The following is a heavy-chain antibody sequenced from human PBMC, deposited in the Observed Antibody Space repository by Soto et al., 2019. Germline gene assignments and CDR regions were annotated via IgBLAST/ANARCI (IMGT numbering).Heavy chain of an antibody. CDR2: IYPGDSDT. V-gene: IGHV5-51*01. Sequence: GESLKISCKSSGYSFTSYWIAWVRQMPGKGLEWMGIIYPGDSDTRYSPSFQGQVTISVDKSISTAYLQWSSLKASDTAIYYCAKRGKEATRPFWFAPWGQRTLGTVSS. J-gene: IGHJ5*02. D-gene: IGHD5-12*01. CDR1: GYSFTSYW. CDR3: AKRGKEATRPFWFAP.